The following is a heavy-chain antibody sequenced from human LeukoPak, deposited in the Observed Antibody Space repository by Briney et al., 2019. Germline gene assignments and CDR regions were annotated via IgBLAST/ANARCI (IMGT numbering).Heavy chain of an antibody. CDR2: ITCGGDYI. D-gene: IGHD3-9*01. V-gene: IGHV3-21*01. CDR3: ARGHYDVLAASYKWTPDY. CDR1: GFTFNTFN. J-gene: IGHJ4*02. Sequence: GGSLRLSCAASGFTFNTFNMNCVRQPPGKGLVWVSSITCGGDYIYYADSVKGRFTTSRDNAKNSLSLQLNSLRVEDTAVYYCARGHYDVLAASYKWTPDYWGQGTLVTVSS.